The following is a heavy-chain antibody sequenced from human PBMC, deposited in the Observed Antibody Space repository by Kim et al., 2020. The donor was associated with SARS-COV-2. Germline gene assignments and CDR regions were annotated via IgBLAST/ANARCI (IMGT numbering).Heavy chain of an antibody. CDR2: ISSSSSYI. D-gene: IGHD4-17*01. CDR1: GFTFSSYS. J-gene: IGHJ4*02. V-gene: IGHV3-21*01. Sequence: GGSLRLSCAASGFTFSSYSMNWVRQAPGKGLEWVSSISSSSSYIYYADSVKGRFTISRDNAKNSLYLQMNSLRAEDTAVYYCARDWSEGTVTIPTPFDYWGQGTLVTVSS. CDR3: ARDWSEGTVTIPTPFDY.